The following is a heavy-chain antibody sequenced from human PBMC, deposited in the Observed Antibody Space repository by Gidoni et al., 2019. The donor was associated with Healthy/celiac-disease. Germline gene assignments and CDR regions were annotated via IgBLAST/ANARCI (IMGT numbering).Heavy chain of an antibody. V-gene: IGHV3-11*06. D-gene: IGHD1-1*01. Sequence: QVQLVESGGGLVKPGGSLRLSCAASGFTFSDYYMSWIRQAPGKGLEWVSYISSSSSYTNYADSVKGRFTISRDNAKNSLYLQMNSLRAEDTAVYYCARTGPHGYNTYAFDIWGQGTMVTVSS. CDR1: GFTFSDYY. CDR2: ISSSSSYT. CDR3: ARTGPHGYNTYAFDI. J-gene: IGHJ3*02.